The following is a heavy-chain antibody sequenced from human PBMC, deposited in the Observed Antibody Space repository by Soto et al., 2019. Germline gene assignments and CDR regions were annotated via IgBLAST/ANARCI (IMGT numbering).Heavy chain of an antibody. Sequence: QVQLVQSGAEVKKPGSSVKVSCTASGGAFRNYAVSWVRQAPGQGLEWMGAVMPTFGAGVYAQKFQGRLTDFAGESTNPAFLNVSSLTFEDAAIYYCAASRGFYEAMDAWGQGTTLTVSS. CDR3: AASRGFYEAMDA. J-gene: IGHJ6*02. D-gene: IGHD3-22*01. CDR1: GGAFRNYA. CDR2: VMPTFGAG. V-gene: IGHV1-69*01.